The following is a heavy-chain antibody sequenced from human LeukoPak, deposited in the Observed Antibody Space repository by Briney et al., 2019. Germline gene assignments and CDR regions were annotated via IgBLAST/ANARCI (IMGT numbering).Heavy chain of an antibody. D-gene: IGHD4-17*01. CDR3: ARNDYGDYFGPDY. CDR1: GFSVRNNY. Sequence: GGSLRLSCAASGFSVRNNYMTWVRRAPGKGLEWVSIIYSGGSTYYADSVKGRFTISRDNSKNTLYLQMNSLRAEDTAVYYCARNDYGDYFGPDYWGQGTLVTVSS. J-gene: IGHJ4*02. CDR2: IYSGGST. V-gene: IGHV3-66*02.